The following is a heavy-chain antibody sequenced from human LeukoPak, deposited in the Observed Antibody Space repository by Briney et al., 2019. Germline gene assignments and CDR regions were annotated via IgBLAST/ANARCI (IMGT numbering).Heavy chain of an antibody. Sequence: GASVKVSCKASGYTFTGYYMHWVRQAPGQGLEWMGWINPNSGGTNYAQKFQGRVAMTRDTSISTAYMELSGLRSDDTAVYYCARVVVGGYDSGYYYYYGMDVWGQGTTVTVSS. CDR2: INPNSGGT. D-gene: IGHD5-12*01. J-gene: IGHJ6*02. CDR3: ARVVVGGYDSGYYYYYGMDV. CDR1: GYTFTGYY. V-gene: IGHV1-2*02.